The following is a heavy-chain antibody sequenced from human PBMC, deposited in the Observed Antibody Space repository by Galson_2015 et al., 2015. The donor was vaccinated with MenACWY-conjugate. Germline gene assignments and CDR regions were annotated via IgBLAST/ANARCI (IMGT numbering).Heavy chain of an antibody. CDR3: ARGLTHKERTAKGGAFDI. CDR2: IYYSGST. CDR1: GGSISSYY. J-gene: IGHJ3*02. D-gene: IGHD5-18*01. Sequence: SETLSLTCTVSGGSISSYYWSWIRQPPGKGLEWIGYIYYSGSTNYNPSLESRVTISVDTSKNQFSPKLSSVTAADTAVYYCARGLTHKERTAKGGAFDIWGQGTMVTVSS. V-gene: IGHV4-59*01.